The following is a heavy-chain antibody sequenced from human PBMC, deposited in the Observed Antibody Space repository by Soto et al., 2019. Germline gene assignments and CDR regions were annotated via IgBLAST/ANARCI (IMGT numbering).Heavy chain of an antibody. J-gene: IGHJ6*02. CDR1: GGSTSTYY. CDR3: ASLEVGSDYYPGMDV. CDR2: IYDSGTT. D-gene: IGHD3-22*01. V-gene: IGHV4-59*01. Sequence: PSETLSLTCTVSGGSTSTYYWSWIRQPPGKGLEWIGYIYDSGTTNSNPSLKSRVTISVDTSKNQFSLKLSYVTAADTAVYYCASLEVGSDYYPGMDVWGQGTTVTVYS.